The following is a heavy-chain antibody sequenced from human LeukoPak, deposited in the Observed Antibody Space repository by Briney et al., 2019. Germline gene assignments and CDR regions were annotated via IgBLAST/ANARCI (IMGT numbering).Heavy chain of an antibody. CDR1: GSSISGGYY. Sequence: PSAPLSLTCTVSGSSISGGYYWGWIRQPPGMGLEWIGSIYHSGSTYYNSSFKSRVTIWADRSKSHFSLKLSSVTAADTAIYYCVTGATVTTLYYFDYWGQGTLVTVSS. D-gene: IGHD4-17*01. J-gene: IGHJ4*02. V-gene: IGHV4-38-2*02. CDR2: IYHSGST. CDR3: VTGATVTTLYYFDY.